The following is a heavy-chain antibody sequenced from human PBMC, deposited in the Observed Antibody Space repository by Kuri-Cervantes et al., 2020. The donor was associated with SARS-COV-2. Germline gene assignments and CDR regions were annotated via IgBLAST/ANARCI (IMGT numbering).Heavy chain of an antibody. CDR3: ARALGSSGYQTWYWFDP. CDR1: GFTFKNFG. V-gene: IGHV3-30*03. D-gene: IGHD3-22*01. CDR2: ISYEGKKQ. J-gene: IGHJ5*02. Sequence: GESLKISCVASGFTFKNFGMQWVRQAPGKGLEWVAVISYEGKKQYYGDSVKGRFTISRDSSTNTLYLQMNSLSREDTAVYYCARALGSSGYQTWYWFDPWGQGTLVTVSS.